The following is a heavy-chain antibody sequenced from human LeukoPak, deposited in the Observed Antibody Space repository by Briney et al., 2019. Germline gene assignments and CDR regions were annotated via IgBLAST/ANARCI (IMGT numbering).Heavy chain of an antibody. CDR3: ARGVEDDFWSGYYPIYYYYYYMDV. CDR1: GYTFTSYA. Sequence: ASVKVSCKASGYTFTSYAMNWVRQAPGQGLEWMGWINTNTGNPTCAQGFTGRFVFSLDTSVSTAYLQISSLKAEDTAVYYCARGVEDDFWSGYYPIYYYYYYMDVWGKGTTVTVSS. J-gene: IGHJ6*03. D-gene: IGHD3-3*01. V-gene: IGHV7-4-1*02. CDR2: INTNTGNP.